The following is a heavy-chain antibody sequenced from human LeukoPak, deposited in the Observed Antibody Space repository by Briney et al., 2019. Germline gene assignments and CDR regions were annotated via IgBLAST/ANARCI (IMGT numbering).Heavy chain of an antibody. CDR3: ARAQGESELDY. Sequence: ASVKVSCKAFGYTFTSYYMHWVRQAPGQGLEWMGIINPSGGSTSYAQKFQGRVTMTRDMSTSTVYMELSSLRSEDTAVYYCARAQGESELDYWGQGTLVTVSS. V-gene: IGHV1-46*01. CDR2: INPSGGST. J-gene: IGHJ4*02. CDR1: GYTFTSYY.